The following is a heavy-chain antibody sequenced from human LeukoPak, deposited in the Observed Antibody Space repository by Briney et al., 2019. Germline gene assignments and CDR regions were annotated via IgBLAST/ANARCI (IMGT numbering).Heavy chain of an antibody. CDR3: ARASMVPGVIHAPS. CDR2: IYYSGST. Sequence: SETLSLTCTVSGGSISSYYWSWIRQPPGKGLEWIGYIYYSGSTNYNPSLKSRVTISVDTSKNQFSLKLSSVTAADTSVYYCARASMVPGVIHAPSWGQGTLVTVSS. D-gene: IGHD3-10*01. J-gene: IGHJ4*02. CDR1: GGSISSYY. V-gene: IGHV4-59*01.